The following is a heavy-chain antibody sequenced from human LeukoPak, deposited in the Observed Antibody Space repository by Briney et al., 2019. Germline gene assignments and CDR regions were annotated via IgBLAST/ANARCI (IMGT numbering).Heavy chain of an antibody. CDR2: ISYDGGNK. V-gene: IGHV3-30-3*01. Sequence: PGGSLRLSCAASGFTFSRYAMHWVRQAPGKGLEGVAFISYDGGNKYYADSVMGRFTISRDNSRNTLYLEMNSLGAEDTAMFYCARDLSSSQPFDYWGQGTLVTVSS. J-gene: IGHJ4*02. CDR1: GFTFSRYA. CDR3: ARDLSSSQPFDY. D-gene: IGHD6-13*01.